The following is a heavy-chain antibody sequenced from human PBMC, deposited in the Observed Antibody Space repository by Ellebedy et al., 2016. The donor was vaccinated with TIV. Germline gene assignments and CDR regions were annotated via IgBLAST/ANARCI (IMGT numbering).Heavy chain of an antibody. Sequence: SETLSLTCTVSGGSISSYYWSWFRQPPGKGLEWIGYAYHSGSTDYNPSLESRVTISVDTSRNQISLRLTSVTAADTAVYYCARVGTELVTVEEYYYYMDVWGKGTTVTVSS. J-gene: IGHJ6*03. CDR3: ARVGTELVTVEEYYYYMDV. V-gene: IGHV4-59*01. CDR2: AYHSGST. CDR1: GGSISSYY. D-gene: IGHD3-9*01.